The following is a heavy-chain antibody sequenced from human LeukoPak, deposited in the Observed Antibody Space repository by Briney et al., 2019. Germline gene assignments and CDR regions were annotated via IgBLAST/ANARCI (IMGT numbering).Heavy chain of an antibody. V-gene: IGHV1-69*01. CDR2: IIPIFGTA. CDR3: GEPPQMGYTSSWGIDC. J-gene: IGHJ4*02. Sequence: SVKVSCKASGGTFSRYATSWVRQAPRQGLEWMGGIIPIFGTANYAQKFQGRVTITADESTSPAYPELSSSRSWEPGRLYCGEPPQMGYTSSWGIDCWGQGTLVIVSS. D-gene: IGHD6-13*01. CDR1: GGTFSRYA.